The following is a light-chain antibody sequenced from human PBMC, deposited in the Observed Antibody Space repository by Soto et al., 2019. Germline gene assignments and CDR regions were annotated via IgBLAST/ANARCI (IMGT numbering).Light chain of an antibody. CDR2: GAS. J-gene: IGKJ1*01. CDR3: QQYGSSPPWT. Sequence: EIVLTQSPGTLSLSPGERTTLSCRASQSVRRSYLAWYQQKPGQAPRLLIYGASSRATGIPERFSGSGSGTDFTLTISRLEPEDFAVYYCQQYGSSPPWTFGQGTKVEIK. CDR1: QSVRRSY. V-gene: IGKV3-20*01.